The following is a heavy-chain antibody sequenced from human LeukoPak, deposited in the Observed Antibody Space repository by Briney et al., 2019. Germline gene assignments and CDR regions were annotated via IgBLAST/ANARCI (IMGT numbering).Heavy chain of an antibody. V-gene: IGHV4-30-4*08. CDR2: IYYSGST. D-gene: IGHD6-19*01. J-gene: IGHJ2*01. CDR1: GGSISSGDYY. Sequence: PSETLSLTCTVSGGSISSGDYYWSWIRQPPGKGLEWIGYIYYSGSTYYNPSLKSRVTISVDTSKNQFSLKLSSVTAADTAVYYCARTGIAVAGPLGWYFDPWGRGTLVTVSS. CDR3: ARTGIAVAGPLGWYFDP.